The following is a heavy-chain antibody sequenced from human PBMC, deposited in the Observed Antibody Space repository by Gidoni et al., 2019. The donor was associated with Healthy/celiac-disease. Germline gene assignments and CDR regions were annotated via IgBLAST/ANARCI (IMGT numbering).Heavy chain of an antibody. CDR2: TSSSGGST. CDR3: AKTYGDYELLDY. V-gene: IGHV3-23*01. J-gene: IGHJ4*02. D-gene: IGHD4-17*01. Sequence: EIQLLDSVGGLVQPRGSLGLSCASSGFTFSSYAMSWARQAPGKGLEWVSATSSSGGSTYYADSVKGRFTMSRENSKNTLYLQMNSLRAEDTAVYYCAKTYGDYELLDYWGQGTLVTVSS. CDR1: GFTFSSYA.